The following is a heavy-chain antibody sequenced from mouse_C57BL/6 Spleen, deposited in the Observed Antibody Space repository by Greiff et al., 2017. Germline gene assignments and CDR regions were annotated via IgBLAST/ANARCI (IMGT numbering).Heavy chain of an antibody. Sequence: QVQLQQPGAELVMPGASVKLSCKASGYTFTSYWMHWVKQRPGQGLEWIGEIDPSDSYTNYNQKFKGKSTLTVDKSSSTAYMQLSSLPSEDSAVDYCARGANWDYWGQGTTVTVSS. D-gene: IGHD4-1*01. CDR3: ARGANWDY. CDR1: GYTFTSYW. V-gene: IGHV1-69*01. CDR2: IDPSDSYT. J-gene: IGHJ2*01.